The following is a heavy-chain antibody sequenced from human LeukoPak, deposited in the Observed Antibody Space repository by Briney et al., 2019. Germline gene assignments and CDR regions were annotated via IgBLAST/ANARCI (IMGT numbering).Heavy chain of an antibody. J-gene: IGHJ4*02. CDR3: ARGNPLQQVGWLQFPDY. Sequence: ASVKVSCKASGYTFTSYGISWVRQAPGQGLEWMGWISAYNGNTNYAQKLQGRVTMTTDTSTSTAYMELRSLRPDDTAVYYCARGNPLQQVGWLQFPDYWGQGTLVTVSS. CDR1: GYTFTSYG. D-gene: IGHD5-24*01. V-gene: IGHV1-18*01. CDR2: ISAYNGNT.